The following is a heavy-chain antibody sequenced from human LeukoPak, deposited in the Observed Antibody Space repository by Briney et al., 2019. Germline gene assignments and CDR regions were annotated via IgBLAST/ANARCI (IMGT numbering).Heavy chain of an antibody. CDR3: ARALPPTVTTYWFDP. CDR2: ISYDGSNK. J-gene: IGHJ5*02. CDR1: GFTFSSYA. Sequence: PGGSLRLSCAASGFTFSSYAMHWVRQAPGKGLEWVAVISYDGSNKYYADSVKGRFTISRDNSKNTLYLQMNSLRAEDTAVYYCARALPPTVTTYWFDPWGQGTLVTVSS. V-gene: IGHV3-30*04. D-gene: IGHD4-17*01.